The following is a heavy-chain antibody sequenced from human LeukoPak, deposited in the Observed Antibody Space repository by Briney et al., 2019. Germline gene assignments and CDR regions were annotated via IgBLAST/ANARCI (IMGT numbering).Heavy chain of an antibody. CDR3: ARDSSEWLRLPNFDY. D-gene: IGHD5-12*01. CDR1: GFTFSDYY. CDR2: ISSSGSTI. J-gene: IGHJ4*02. V-gene: IGHV3-11*04. Sequence: GGSLRLSCAASGFTFSDYYMSWIRQAPGKGLEWVSYISSSGSTIYYADSVKGRFTISRDNAENSLYLQMNSLRAEDTAVYYCARDSSEWLRLPNFDYWGQGTLVTVSS.